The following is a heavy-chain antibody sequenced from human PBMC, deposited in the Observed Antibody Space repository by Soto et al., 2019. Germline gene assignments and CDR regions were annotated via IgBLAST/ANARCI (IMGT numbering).Heavy chain of an antibody. Sequence: VHLGQSGAEVKKAGSSVKVSCKASGGTFSSYAISWVRQAPGQGLEWMGAIIPIFGTADNAQKFQGRVTMTADESTSTAYMELSSLRSEDTAVYYGAGHSSPRGYCISTNCYGYYYGMDVWGQGTTVTVSS. CDR2: IIPIFGTA. CDR3: AGHSSPRGYCISTNCYGYYYGMDV. V-gene: IGHV1-69*12. D-gene: IGHD2-2*01. CDR1: GGTFSSYA. J-gene: IGHJ6*02.